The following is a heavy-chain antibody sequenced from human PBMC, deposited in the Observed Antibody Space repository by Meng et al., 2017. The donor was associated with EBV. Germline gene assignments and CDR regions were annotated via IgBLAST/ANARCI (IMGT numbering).Heavy chain of an antibody. V-gene: IGHV1-69*01. Sequence: VQLVRFAAGGKKPGSLLKVSCKTSGGPFRYYAISWVRQAPGQGLEWLGGFLPRLGAPNYAQKFHGRVKITADESTSTHYMDLSSLRSEDTAIYYCASESGRGYTPDYWGQGTLVTVSS. CDR3: ASESGRGYTPDY. J-gene: IGHJ4*02. CDR2: FLPRLGAP. D-gene: IGHD3-10*01. CDR1: GGPFRYYA.